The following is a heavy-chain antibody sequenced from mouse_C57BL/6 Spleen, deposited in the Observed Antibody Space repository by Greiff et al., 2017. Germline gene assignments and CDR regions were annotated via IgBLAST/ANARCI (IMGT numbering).Heavy chain of an antibody. J-gene: IGHJ4*01. CDR1: GFTFSDYG. CDR2: ISSGSSTI. D-gene: IGHD4-1*01. V-gene: IGHV5-17*01. CDR3: ARRALGRGGYYAMDY. Sequence: EVKLVESGGGLVKPGGSLKLSCAASGFTFSDYGMHWVRQAPEKGLEWVAYISSGSSTIYYADTVKGRFTISRDNAKNTLFLQMTSLRSEDTAMYYCARRALGRGGYYAMDYWGQGTSVTVSS.